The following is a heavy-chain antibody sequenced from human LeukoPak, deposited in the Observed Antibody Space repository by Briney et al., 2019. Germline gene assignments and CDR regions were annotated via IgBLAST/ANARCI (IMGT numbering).Heavy chain of an antibody. Sequence: GGFLRLSCAASGFTFSSYAMHWVRQAPGKGLEWVAVISYDGSNKYYADSVKGRFTISRDNSKNTLYLQMNSLKAEDTAVYYCARDPRAVLYFDYWGQGTLVTVSS. J-gene: IGHJ4*02. V-gene: IGHV3-30-3*01. CDR2: ISYDGSNK. D-gene: IGHD6-19*01. CDR3: ARDPRAVLYFDY. CDR1: GFTFSSYA.